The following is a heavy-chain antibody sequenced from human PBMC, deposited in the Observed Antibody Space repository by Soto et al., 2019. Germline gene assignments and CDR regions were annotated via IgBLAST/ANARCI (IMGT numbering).Heavy chain of an antibody. D-gene: IGHD4-17*01. CDR1: GFSLTTGKMG. Sequence: VTLKESGPALVKPTETLTLTCTVSGFSLTTGKMGVSWIRQPPGKALEWLAHIFSDNERSYSTSLQGRLTIPKDTSGSQVVLSMTNVDPVDTATYYCSRMNVDSYQFYYAMDVWGQGTTVTVSS. V-gene: IGHV2-26*01. CDR2: IFSDNER. J-gene: IGHJ6*02. CDR3: SRMNVDSYQFYYAMDV.